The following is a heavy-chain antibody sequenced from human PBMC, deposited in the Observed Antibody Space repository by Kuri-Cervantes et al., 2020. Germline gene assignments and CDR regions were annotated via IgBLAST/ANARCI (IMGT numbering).Heavy chain of an antibody. CDR1: GGSISSGGYY. Sequence: LRLSCTVSGGSISSGGYYWSWIRQHPGKGLEWIGYIYYSGSTYYNPSLKSLVTISVDTSKNQFSLKLSSVTAADTAVYYCARANDCSSTSCKTTWYFDLWGRGTLVTVSS. CDR3: ARANDCSSTSCKTTWYFDL. D-gene: IGHD2-2*01. CDR2: IYYSGST. J-gene: IGHJ2*01. V-gene: IGHV4-31*01.